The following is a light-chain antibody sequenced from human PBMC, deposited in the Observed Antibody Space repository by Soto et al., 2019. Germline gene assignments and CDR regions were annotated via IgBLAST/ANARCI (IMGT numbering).Light chain of an antibody. CDR2: DAS. J-gene: IGKJ1*01. V-gene: IGKV3-11*01. Sequence: DIVLTQSPATLSVSPGERATLSCRASQSVSSDLAWYQQKPGQAPRLLIYDASNRATGIPARFSGSGSGTDFTLTISSLEPEDFAVYYCQQRSNWPWTFGQGTKVDI. CDR3: QQRSNWPWT. CDR1: QSVSSD.